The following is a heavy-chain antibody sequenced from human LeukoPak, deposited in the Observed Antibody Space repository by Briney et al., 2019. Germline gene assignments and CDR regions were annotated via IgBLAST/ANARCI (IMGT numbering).Heavy chain of an antibody. J-gene: IGHJ4*02. V-gene: IGHV3-30*18. CDR2: ISNDGSNK. CDR1: GFTFSSYG. CDR3: AKDFGYGPTDY. Sequence: GGSLRLSCAASGFTFSSYGMHWVRQAPGKGLEWVAVISNDGSNKYYADSVKGRFTISRNNSKNTLYMQMNSLRAEDTVVYYCAKDFGYGPTDYWGEGTLVTVSS. D-gene: IGHD3-22*01.